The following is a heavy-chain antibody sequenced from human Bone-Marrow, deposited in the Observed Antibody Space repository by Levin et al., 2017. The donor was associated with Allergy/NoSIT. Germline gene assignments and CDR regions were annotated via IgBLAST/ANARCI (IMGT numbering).Heavy chain of an antibody. CDR2: HYYTGST. CDR1: GGSVSRGSYK. Sequence: KSSETLSLTCSVSGGSVSRGSYKWTWIRQPPGRGLEWMGYHYYTGSTNYNPSLKSRVTISVDTSNNQFSLKLSSVTAADTAVYFCARAVNYADYYWYFDIWGRGTLVTVSS. CDR3: ARAVNYADYYWYFDI. V-gene: IGHV4-61*01. J-gene: IGHJ2*01. D-gene: IGHD4-17*01.